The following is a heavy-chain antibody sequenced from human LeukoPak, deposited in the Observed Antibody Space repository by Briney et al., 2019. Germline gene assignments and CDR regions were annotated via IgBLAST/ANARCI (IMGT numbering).Heavy chain of an antibody. CDR1: GFTFNSYA. CDR3: ARVGYDSSGYPGHLDY. CDR2: IGFGDDSA. D-gene: IGHD3-22*01. J-gene: IGHJ4*02. Sequence: PGGSLRLSCAASGFTFNSYAMSWVRQAPGKGLEWVSTIGFGDDSAYYADSVKGRFTISRDNSKNTLYLQMNYLRAEDTAVYYCARVGYDSSGYPGHLDYWGQGTLVTVSS. V-gene: IGHV3-23*01.